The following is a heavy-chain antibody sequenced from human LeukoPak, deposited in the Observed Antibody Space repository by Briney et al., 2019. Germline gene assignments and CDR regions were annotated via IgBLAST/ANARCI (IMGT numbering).Heavy chain of an antibody. D-gene: IGHD6-6*01. V-gene: IGHV4-59*08. J-gene: IGHJ4*02. CDR1: GGSISSYY. CDR2: IYYSGST. Sequence: SETLSLTCTVSGGSISSYYWSWIRQPPGKGLEWIGYIYYSGSTNYNPSLKSRVTISVDTSKNQFSLKLNSVTAADTAVYYCARHRGAARHVDYWGQGTLVTVSS. CDR3: ARHRGAARHVDY.